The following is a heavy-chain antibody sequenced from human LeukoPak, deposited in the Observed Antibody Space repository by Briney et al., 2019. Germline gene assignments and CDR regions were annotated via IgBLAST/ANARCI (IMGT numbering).Heavy chain of an antibody. D-gene: IGHD1-26*01. J-gene: IGHJ6*03. V-gene: IGHV3-21*01. CDR2: ISSSSSYI. CDR1: GFTFSSYS. CDR3: ARDSFTSVGYYYYYYMDV. Sequence: PGGSLRLSCAASGFTFSSYSMNWVRQAPGKGLEWVSSISSSSSYIYYADSVKGRFTISRDNDKNSLYLQMNSLRAEDTAVYYCARDSFTSVGYYYYYYMDVWGKGTTVTVSS.